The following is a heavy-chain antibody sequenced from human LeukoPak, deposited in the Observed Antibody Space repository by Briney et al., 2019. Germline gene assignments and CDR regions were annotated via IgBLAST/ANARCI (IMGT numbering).Heavy chain of an antibody. CDR1: GGSISSGDYY. Sequence: PSETLSLTCTVSGGSISSGDYYWSWIRQPPGKGLEWIGYIYYSGSTYYNPPLKSRVTISVDTSKNQFSLKLSSVTAADTAVYYCARVPRGYSYGLLDYWGQGTLVTVSS. V-gene: IGHV4-30-4*08. CDR2: IYYSGST. CDR3: ARVPRGYSYGLLDY. D-gene: IGHD5-18*01. J-gene: IGHJ4*02.